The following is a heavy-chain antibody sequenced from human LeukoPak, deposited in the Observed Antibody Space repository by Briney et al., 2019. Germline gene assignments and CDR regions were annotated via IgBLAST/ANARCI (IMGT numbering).Heavy chain of an antibody. CDR1: GSDLNNYW. J-gene: IGHJ5*02. CDR3: TRRLTISGVGDGHENWFDP. Sequence: GESLKISCKGSGSDLNNYWINWVRQMPGKGLEWMGIIYLGDSQTKYSPSFQGQVTFSADKSITTAYLHLSSLKASDTAIYYCTRRLTISGVGDGHENWFDPWGQGTLVTVSS. D-gene: IGHD1-26*01. V-gene: IGHV5-51*01. CDR2: IYLGDSQT.